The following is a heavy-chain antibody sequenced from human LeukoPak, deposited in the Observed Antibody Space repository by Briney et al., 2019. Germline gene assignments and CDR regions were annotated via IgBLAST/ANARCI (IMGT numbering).Heavy chain of an antibody. CDR2: IHPTSINT. J-gene: IGHJ4*02. V-gene: IGHV3-23*05. CDR3: ARDPSTLLPTDDS. CDR1: GFNFMQYG. Sequence: GGSLRLSCVGSGFNFMQYGMVWVRQAPGQGLEWVSTIHPTSINTYQADSVKGRFTISRDNSKNTLYLQMNSLRVEDTAIYYCARDPSTLLPTDDSWGQGTLVAVSS. D-gene: IGHD2-2*01.